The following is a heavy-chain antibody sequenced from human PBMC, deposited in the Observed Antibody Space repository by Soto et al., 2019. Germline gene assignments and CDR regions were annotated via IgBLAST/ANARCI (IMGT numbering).Heavy chain of an antibody. CDR2: ISAYNGNT. CDR1: GYTFTSYG. J-gene: IGHJ5*02. Sequence: ASVKVSCKASGYTFTSYGISWVRQAPGQGLEWMGWISAYNGNTNYAQKLQGRVTMTTDTSTSTAYMELRSLRSDDTAVYYCARLVWGTYYDILTGYYNPRDKNWFDPWGQGTLVTVSS. CDR3: ARLVWGTYYDILTGYYNPRDKNWFDP. D-gene: IGHD3-9*01. V-gene: IGHV1-18*01.